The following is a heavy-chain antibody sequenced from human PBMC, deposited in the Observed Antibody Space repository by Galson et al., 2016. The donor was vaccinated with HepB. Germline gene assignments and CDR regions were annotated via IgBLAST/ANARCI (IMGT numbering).Heavy chain of an antibody. D-gene: IGHD1-14*01. CDR2: AYYRSRWYR. CDR3: HNGRENNY. J-gene: IGHJ4*02. CDR1: GDSVSSNTAA. Sequence: CAISGDSVSSNTAAWNWIRQSPSRGLEWLGRAYYRSRWYRDYAESLKGRIDISPDTSKNHFSLQLNSVTPEDTAVYYCHNGRENNYWGQGTLVTVSS. V-gene: IGHV6-1*01.